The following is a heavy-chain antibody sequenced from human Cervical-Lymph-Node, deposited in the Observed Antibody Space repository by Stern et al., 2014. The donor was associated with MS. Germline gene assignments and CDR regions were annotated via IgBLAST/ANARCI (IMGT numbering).Heavy chain of an antibody. D-gene: IGHD3-22*01. CDR3: ARVDYYESSGFFMY. CDR2: ISPYTSNT. J-gene: IGHJ4*02. Sequence: VQLVQSGPEVKKPGASVRVPCKASGYTFTMFGLSWVRQAPGPGLEWMGWISPYTSNTNFAEKFQGRVTLTTDTSTDTAYMELRNLKSDDTAVYYCARVDYYESSGFFMYWGQGTLVTVSS. V-gene: IGHV1-18*01. CDR1: GYTFTMFG.